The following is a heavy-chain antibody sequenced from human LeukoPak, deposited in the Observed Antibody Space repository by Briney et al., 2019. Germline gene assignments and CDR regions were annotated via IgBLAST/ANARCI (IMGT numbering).Heavy chain of an antibody. CDR3: ASGCSYGFSGYFDY. V-gene: IGHV1-69*05. D-gene: IGHD5-18*01. CDR2: IIPIFGTA. Sequence: ASVKVSCKASGGTFSSYAISWVRQAPGQGLEWMGGIIPIFGTANYAQKFQGRVTITTDESTSTAYMELSSLRSEDTAVYYCASGCSYGFSGYFDYWGQGTLVTVSS. CDR1: GGTFSSYA. J-gene: IGHJ4*02.